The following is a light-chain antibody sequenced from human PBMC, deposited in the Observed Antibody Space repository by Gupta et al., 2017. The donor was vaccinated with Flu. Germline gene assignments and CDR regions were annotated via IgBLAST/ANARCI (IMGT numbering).Light chain of an antibody. CDR3: QKEGNSPIT. J-gene: IGKJ4*01. CDR2: GAS. CDR1: QSVGSSY. V-gene: IGKV3-20*01. Sequence: EIVLTQSPGILSLSPGERATLSCRASQSVGSSYLAWYQQKPGQAPSLLIYGASSRATGIPDRFSGSGSGTEFTLTISRLEPEDFAVYYCQKEGNSPITFGGGTKVEI.